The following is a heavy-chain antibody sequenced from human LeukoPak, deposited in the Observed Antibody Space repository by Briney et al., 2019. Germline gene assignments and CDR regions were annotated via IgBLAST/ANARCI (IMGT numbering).Heavy chain of an antibody. CDR3: ARHPGYSYAIDY. J-gene: IGHJ4*02. Sequence: PSETLSLTCTVSGGSISSSTYYWGWIRQPPGMGLEWIGTFYYSGNTYYNSSLKSRLTISVDTSKNQFSLKLSSVTVADTAVYYCARHPGYSYAIDYWGQGTLDTVSS. CDR1: GGSISSSTYY. V-gene: IGHV4-39*01. D-gene: IGHD5-18*01. CDR2: FYYSGNT.